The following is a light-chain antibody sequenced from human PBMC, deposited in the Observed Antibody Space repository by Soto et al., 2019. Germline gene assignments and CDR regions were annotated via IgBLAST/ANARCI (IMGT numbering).Light chain of an antibody. V-gene: IGLV2-11*01. CDR3: CSYAVTFYV. J-gene: IGLJ1*01. CDR2: DVS. Sequence: QSGLTQPRSVSGSPGQSVTISCTGTSSDFCGYNNVSWYQQHPSKAPKLIVYDVSERPSGVPDRFSGSKSGNTASLTISGLQAEDEADYYCCSYAVTFYVFGTGTKVTVL. CDR1: SSDFCGYNN.